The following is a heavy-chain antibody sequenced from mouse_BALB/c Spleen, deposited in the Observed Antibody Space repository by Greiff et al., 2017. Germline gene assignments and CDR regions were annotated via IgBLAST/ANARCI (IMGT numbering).Heavy chain of an antibody. CDR3: AREFITTASSYFDY. D-gene: IGHD1-2*01. CDR1: GYTFTDYA. J-gene: IGHJ2*01. CDR2: ISTYYGDA. Sequence: VQLQQSGPELVKPGASVKMSCKASGYTFTDYAMHWVKQSHAKSLEWIGVISTYYGDASYNQKFKGKATMTVDKSSSTAYMELARLTSEDSAIYYCAREFITTASSYFDYWGQGTTLTVSS. V-gene: IGHV1-67*01.